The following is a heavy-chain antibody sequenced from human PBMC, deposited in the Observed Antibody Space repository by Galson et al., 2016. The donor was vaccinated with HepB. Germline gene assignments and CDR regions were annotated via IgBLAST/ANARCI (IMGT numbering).Heavy chain of an antibody. CDR2: IYPGDSDT. Sequence: QSGAEVKKPGESLRISCKGYGYTFNDYWIGWVRQMPGKGLEWMGIIYPGDSDTRYSPSFQGQVTISVDKSVNTSYLQWSSLRASDTAMYYCARHGRVDSSGFCAYRDYWGQGTLVTVSS. D-gene: IGHD3-22*01. CDR3: ARHGRVDSSGFCAYRDY. V-gene: IGHV5-51*01. J-gene: IGHJ4*02. CDR1: GYTFNDYW.